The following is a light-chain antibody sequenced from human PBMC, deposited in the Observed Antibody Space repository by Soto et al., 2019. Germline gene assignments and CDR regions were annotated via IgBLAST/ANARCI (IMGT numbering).Light chain of an antibody. CDR3: QQYGRSHLA. Sequence: EIVLTQSPGTLSLSPGERATLSCRASQSVSNNLAWYQQKPGQAPRLLIYGASSRATGIPDRFSGSGSGTDFTLTISRLDPEEFAVYYCQQYGRSHLAFGQGTKVEIK. J-gene: IGKJ1*01. CDR1: QSVSNN. CDR2: GAS. V-gene: IGKV3-20*01.